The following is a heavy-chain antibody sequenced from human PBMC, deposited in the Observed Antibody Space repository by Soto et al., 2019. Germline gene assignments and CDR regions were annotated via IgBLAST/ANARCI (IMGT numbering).Heavy chain of an antibody. J-gene: IGHJ4*02. CDR1: GGSISSGDYY. CDR2: IYYSGST. V-gene: IGHV4-30-4*01. CDR3: ARTPYYDYVWGSYRYGTYFDY. Sequence: QVQLQESGPGLVKPSQTLSLTCTVSGGSISSGDYYWSWIRQPPGKGLEWIGYIYYSGSTYYNPSLKSRVTISVDTSKNQFSLKLSSVTAADTAVYYCARTPYYDYVWGSYRYGTYFDYWGQGTLVTVSS. D-gene: IGHD3-16*02.